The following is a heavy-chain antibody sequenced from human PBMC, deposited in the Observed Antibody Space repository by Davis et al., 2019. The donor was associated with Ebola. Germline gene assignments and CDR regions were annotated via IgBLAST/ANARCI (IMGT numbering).Heavy chain of an antibody. D-gene: IGHD4-11*01. CDR2: ISSSGSTI. J-gene: IGHJ6*02. Sequence: GESLKISCAASGFTFSSYEMNWVRQAPGKGLEWVSYISSSGSTIYYADSVKGRFTISRDNAKNSLYLQMNSLRAEDTAVYYCARSYSDYYYYGMDVWGQGTTVTVSS. V-gene: IGHV3-48*03. CDR3: ARSYSDYYYYGMDV. CDR1: GFTFSSYE.